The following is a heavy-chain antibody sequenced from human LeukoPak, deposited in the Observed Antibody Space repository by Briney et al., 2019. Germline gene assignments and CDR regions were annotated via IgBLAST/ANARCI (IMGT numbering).Heavy chain of an antibody. V-gene: IGHV1-69*05. CDR3: ASFRDSNGYFDY. CDR2: IIPFFGTA. D-gene: IGHD3-22*01. J-gene: IGHJ4*02. CDR1: GGTFSNYA. Sequence: SVKVSCKASGGTFSNYAINWVRHAPGQGLEWMGGIIPFFGTANYAQKFQGRITITTDDSTSTAYIELSSLRSEDTAVYYCASFRDSNGYFDYWGQGTLVTVSS.